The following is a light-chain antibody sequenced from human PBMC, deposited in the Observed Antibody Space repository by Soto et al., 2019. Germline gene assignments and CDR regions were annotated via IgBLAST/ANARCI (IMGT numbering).Light chain of an antibody. V-gene: IGKV3-15*01. CDR1: QSVSSN. CDR2: GAS. J-gene: IGKJ1*01. Sequence: EIVMTQSPATLSVSPGERATLSCRASQSVSSNLAWYQQKPGQAPRLLIYGASTRATGIPARFSGSGSGTEFTLTISSLQSEDIAVYYCQQYNNWPTWTFGQGTKLDIK. CDR3: QQYNNWPTWT.